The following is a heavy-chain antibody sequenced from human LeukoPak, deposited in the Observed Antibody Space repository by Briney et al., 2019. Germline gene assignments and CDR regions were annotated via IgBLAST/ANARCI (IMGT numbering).Heavy chain of an antibody. Sequence: GGSLRLSCAASGFTFSSYWMSWVRQAPGKGLEWVANIKQDGSEKYYVDSVKGRFTISRDNAKNSPYLQMNSLRAEDTAVYYCARDGVQFVEDYWGQGTLVTVSS. J-gene: IGHJ4*02. D-gene: IGHD3-16*01. CDR3: ARDGVQFVEDY. V-gene: IGHV3-7*01. CDR2: IKQDGSEK. CDR1: GFTFSSYW.